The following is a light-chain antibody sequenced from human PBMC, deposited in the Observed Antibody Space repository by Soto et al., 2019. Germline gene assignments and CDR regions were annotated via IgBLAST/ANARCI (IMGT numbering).Light chain of an antibody. J-gene: IGKJ5*01. V-gene: IGKV3-20*01. CDR3: QQYGSSQIT. CDR1: QSVSSSY. CDR2: GAS. Sequence: ELVLTQSPGTLSLSPGARATLSCRASQSVSSSYLAWYQQKPGQAPRLLIYGASSRATGIPDRFSGSGCGTDGTLNISRLEPEDGAVYYCQQYGSSQITFGQGTRLDIK.